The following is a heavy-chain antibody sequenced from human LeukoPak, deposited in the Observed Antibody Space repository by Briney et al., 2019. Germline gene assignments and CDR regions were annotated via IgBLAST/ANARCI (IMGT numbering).Heavy chain of an antibody. CDR2: IYSGGST. Sequence: GGSLRLSCADSGLTVSSNYMRWVRQAPGKGLEWVSVIYSGGSTHYADSVKGRFTISRDNSKSTLYLQMISLRAEDTAVYYCARDRLHYDSLTGYPADWGQGTLVTVSS. CDR3: ARDRLHYDSLTGYPAD. V-gene: IGHV3-66*01. D-gene: IGHD3-9*01. CDR1: GLTVSSNY. J-gene: IGHJ4*02.